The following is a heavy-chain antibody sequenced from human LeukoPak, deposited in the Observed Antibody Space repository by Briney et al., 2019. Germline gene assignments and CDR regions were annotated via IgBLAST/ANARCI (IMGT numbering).Heavy chain of an antibody. CDR1: GGSISSQY. D-gene: IGHD1-26*01. J-gene: IGHJ4*02. CDR3: ARGTQWELPDYYFDY. Sequence: SETLSLTCTVSGGSISSQYWSWIGQPPGKGLEWIGYIYYSGSTNYNPSLKSRVTISVDTSKNQFSLKLSSVTAADTAVYYCARGTQWELPDYYFDYWGQGTLVTVSS. V-gene: IGHV4-59*11. CDR2: IYYSGST.